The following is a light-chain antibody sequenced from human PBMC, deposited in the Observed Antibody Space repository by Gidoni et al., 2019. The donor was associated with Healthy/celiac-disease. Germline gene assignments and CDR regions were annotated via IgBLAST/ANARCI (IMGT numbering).Light chain of an antibody. CDR3: SSYTSSSTLV. CDR1: SSDGGGYNY. V-gene: IGLV2-14*03. J-gene: IGLJ2*01. Sequence: QSALTQPASVSGSPGQSITISCTGTSSDGGGYNYVSWYQQHPGKAPKLMIYDVSNRPSVVSTRFSGSKAGNTASLTISALQAEDESDYYFSSYTSSSTLVFGGGTKLTVL. CDR2: DVS.